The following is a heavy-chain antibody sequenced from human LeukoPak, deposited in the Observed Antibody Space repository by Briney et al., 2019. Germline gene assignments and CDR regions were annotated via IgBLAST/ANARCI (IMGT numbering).Heavy chain of an antibody. CDR2: IYYSGGT. CDR1: GGSINSGDYY. V-gene: IGHV4-30-4*08. CDR3: ARVRVANYYYYMDV. J-gene: IGHJ6*03. D-gene: IGHD3-3*01. Sequence: SETLSLTCTVSGGSINSGDYYWSWIRQPPGKGLEWIGYIYYSGGTYYNPSLKSRVTISVDTSENQFSLKLSSVTAADTAVYYCARVRVANYYYYMDVWGKGTTVTVSS.